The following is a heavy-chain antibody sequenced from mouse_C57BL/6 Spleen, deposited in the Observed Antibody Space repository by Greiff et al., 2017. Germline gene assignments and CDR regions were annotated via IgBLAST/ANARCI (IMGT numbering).Heavy chain of an antibody. Sequence: QVQLQQSGAELMKPGASVKLSCKATGYTFTGYWIEWVKQRPGHGLEWIGEILPGSGSTNDNEKFKGKATFTADTSSNTAYMQLSSLTTEDSAIYYCARGSNYDAYWGQGTLVTVSA. CDR3: ARGSNYDAY. J-gene: IGHJ3*01. D-gene: IGHD2-5*01. V-gene: IGHV1-9*01. CDR1: GYTFTGYW. CDR2: ILPGSGST.